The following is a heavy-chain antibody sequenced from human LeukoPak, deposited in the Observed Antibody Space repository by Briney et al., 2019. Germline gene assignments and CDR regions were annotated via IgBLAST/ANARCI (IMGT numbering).Heavy chain of an antibody. Sequence: PGGSLRLSCAASGFTFSSYPMSWVRQAPGKGLEWVSIISTDSTYTFYAHSVKGRFTISRDNSKDTLYLQMSSLRVEDTAAYFCAKGEGYCGGGTCYRYFDSWGQGTLVTVSS. CDR2: ISTDSTYT. V-gene: IGHV3-23*01. D-gene: IGHD2-15*01. J-gene: IGHJ4*02. CDR3: AKGEGYCGGGTCYRYFDS. CDR1: GFTFSSYP.